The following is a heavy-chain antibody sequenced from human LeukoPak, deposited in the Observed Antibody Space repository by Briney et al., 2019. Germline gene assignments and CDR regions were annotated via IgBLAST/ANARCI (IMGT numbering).Heavy chain of an antibody. V-gene: IGHV1-8*03. CDR3: ARRSGSGRHPFHI. CDR1: GYTFTTYD. J-gene: IGHJ3*02. CDR2: INTNSGNT. D-gene: IGHD3-10*01. Sequence: ASVKVSCKASGYTFTTYDINWVRQAPGQGLEWMGYINTNSGNTGYARKFQGRVTITSTTSITTAYMELRSLRYDDTAVYYCARRSGSGRHPFHIWGQGTLATVSS.